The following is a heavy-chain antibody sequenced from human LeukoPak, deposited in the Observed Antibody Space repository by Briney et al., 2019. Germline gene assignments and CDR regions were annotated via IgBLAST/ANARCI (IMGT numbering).Heavy chain of an antibody. V-gene: IGHV4-59*01. J-gene: IGHJ5*02. CDR3: ARVGGVAITDWFDP. CDR2: IYYSGST. CDR1: GGSISSYY. D-gene: IGHD1-20*01. Sequence: SETLSLTCTVSGGSISSYYWSWFRQPPGKGLEGIGYIYYSGSTNYNPSLKSRVTISVDTPKNQFSLKLSSVTAADTAVYYCARVGGVAITDWFDPWGQGTLVTVSS.